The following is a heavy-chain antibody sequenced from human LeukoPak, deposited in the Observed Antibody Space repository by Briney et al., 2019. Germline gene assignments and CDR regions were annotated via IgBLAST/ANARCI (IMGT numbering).Heavy chain of an antibody. CDR2: NYHSGNS. J-gene: IGHJ6*03. CDR1: GFSISSGHQ. D-gene: IGHD6-13*01. V-gene: IGHV4-38-2*02. Sequence: SETLSLTCAVSGFSISSGHQWDWIRPPPEEVLEWIGSNYHSGNSYYNPPLQSRVTIPVDTSKNQFSLKVNSVTAADTAVYYCAREMEVWEAVPGFYFYYMDVWGKGTTVTVSS. CDR3: AREMEVWEAVPGFYFYYMDV.